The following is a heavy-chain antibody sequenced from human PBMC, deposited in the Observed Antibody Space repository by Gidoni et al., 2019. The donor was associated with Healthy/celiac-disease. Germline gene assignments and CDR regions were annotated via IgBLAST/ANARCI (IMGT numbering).Heavy chain of an antibody. J-gene: IGHJ6*02. CDR3: ARVQTETYYYYGMDV. CDR2: INHSGST. V-gene: IGHV4-34*01. CDR1: GGSFSGYY. Sequence: QVQLQQWGAGLLKPSETLSLTCAVYGGSFSGYYWSWIRQPPGKGLEWIGEINHSGSTNYNPSLKSRDTISVDTSKNQFSLKLSSVTAADTAVYYCARVQTETYYYYGMDVWGQGTTVTVSS.